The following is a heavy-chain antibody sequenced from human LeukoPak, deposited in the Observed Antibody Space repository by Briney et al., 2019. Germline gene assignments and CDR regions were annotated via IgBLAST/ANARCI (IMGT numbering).Heavy chain of an antibody. CDR3: ARVWAVVPR. D-gene: IGHD6-19*01. J-gene: IGHJ4*02. V-gene: IGHV3-23*01. Sequence: GGSLRLSCAASGFTFSSYAMSWVRQAPGKGLEWVSAISGSGGSTYYADSVKGRFTISRDNAKNSLYLQMNSLRAEDTAVYYCARVWAVVPRWGQGTLVTVSS. CDR1: GFTFSSYA. CDR2: ISGSGGST.